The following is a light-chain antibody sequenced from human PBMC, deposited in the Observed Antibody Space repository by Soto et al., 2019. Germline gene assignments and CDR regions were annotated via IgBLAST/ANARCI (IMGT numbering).Light chain of an antibody. V-gene: IGKV3-11*01. CDR1: QGVGRF. J-gene: IGKJ4*01. CDR3: QQRSGWPLT. CDR2: DAS. Sequence: EIVLTQSPATLSLSPGERAALSCRASQGVGRFLAWYQQKPGQAPRLLIYDASNRATGIPARFSGSGSETDFTLVIGNLEPEEFAVYYCQQRSGWPLTFGGGTKVEIK.